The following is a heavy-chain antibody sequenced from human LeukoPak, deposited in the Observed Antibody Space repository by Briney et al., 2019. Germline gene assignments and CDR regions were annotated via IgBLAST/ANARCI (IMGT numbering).Heavy chain of an antibody. CDR3: ARTDGYDSSGYYSPFDY. Sequence: GGSLRLSCAASGFTFSSYSMNWVRQAPGKGLEWVSSISSSSSYIYYADSVKGRFTISRDNAKNSLYLQMNSLRAEDTAVYYCARTDGYDSSGYYSPFDYWGQGTLVTVSS. CDR1: GFTFSSYS. D-gene: IGHD3-22*01. V-gene: IGHV3-21*01. CDR2: ISSSSSYI. J-gene: IGHJ4*02.